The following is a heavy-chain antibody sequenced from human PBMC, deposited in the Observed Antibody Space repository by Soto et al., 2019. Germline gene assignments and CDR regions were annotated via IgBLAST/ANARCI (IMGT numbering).Heavy chain of an antibody. D-gene: IGHD1-26*01. Sequence: QVTLKESGPVLVKSTETLTLTCTVSGFSLSTTSMGESWIRQPPGKALELLAHISSTDEKFYNTSLQSRLTIFKDTSKSHVVLTMTNMDPVDTGTYYCARLKSMYSGTSLDYWGQGTLVAVSS. CDR2: ISSTDEK. CDR3: ARLKSMYSGTSLDY. V-gene: IGHV2-26*01. J-gene: IGHJ4*02. CDR1: GFSLSTTSMG.